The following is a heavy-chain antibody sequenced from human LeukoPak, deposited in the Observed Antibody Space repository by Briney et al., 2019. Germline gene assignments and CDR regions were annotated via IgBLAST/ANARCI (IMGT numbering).Heavy chain of an antibody. J-gene: IGHJ4*02. CDR3: ARVHEVTSFDY. CDR1: GVSMSSYY. V-gene: IGHV4-59*01. CDR2: VYYSGST. Sequence: PSETLSLTCTVSGVSMSSYYWSWIRQPPGKGLEWIGYVYYSGSTNYNPSLKSRVTISVDTSTNQFSLKLISVSAADTAVYYCARVHEVTSFDYWGQGTLVTVSS. D-gene: IGHD2-21*02.